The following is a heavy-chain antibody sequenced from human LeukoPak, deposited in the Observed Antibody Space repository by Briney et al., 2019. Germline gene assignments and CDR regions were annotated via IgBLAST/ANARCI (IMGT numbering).Heavy chain of an antibody. CDR2: IYYSGST. D-gene: IGHD3-10*01. Sequence: SQTLSLTCTVSGSSISSGGYYWSWIRQHPGKGLEWIGYIYYSGSTYYNPSLKSRVTISVDTSKNQFSLKLSSVTAADTAVYYCARVGITMVRGRIPYAFDIWGQGTMVTVSS. V-gene: IGHV4-31*03. CDR3: ARVGITMVRGRIPYAFDI. J-gene: IGHJ3*02. CDR1: GSSISSGGYY.